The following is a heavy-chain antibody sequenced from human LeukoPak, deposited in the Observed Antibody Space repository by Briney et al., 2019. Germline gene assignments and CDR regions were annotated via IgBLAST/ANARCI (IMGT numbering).Heavy chain of an antibody. CDR1: GASTSSSGFY. CDR3: ARTKEGGDWSDH. Sequence: SETLSPTCTVSGASTSSSGFYWAWIRQPPGKGLEWIGSILYSGTTYYNPSLKGRVTISVDASKNQFSLKLSSVTAADTAVYYCARTKEGGDWSDHWGQGTLVTVSS. J-gene: IGHJ5*02. V-gene: IGHV4-39*01. CDR2: ILYSGTT. D-gene: IGHD2-21*01.